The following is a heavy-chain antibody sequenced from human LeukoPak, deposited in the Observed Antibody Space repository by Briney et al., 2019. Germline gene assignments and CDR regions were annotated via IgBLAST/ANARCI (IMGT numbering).Heavy chain of an antibody. CDR2: IGTSGGTT. D-gene: IGHD6-13*01. V-gene: IGHV3-23*01. J-gene: IGHJ4*02. CDR1: GFISSSYA. CDR3: AKTDSSSWYGVGIDY. Sequence: GGSLRLSCAVSGFISSSYAMSWVPQAPGKGLEWVSAIGTSGGTTVYADSVKGRFTISRDNSKNTLYLQMNSLRAEDTAVYYCAKTDSSSWYGVGIDYWGQGTLVTVSS.